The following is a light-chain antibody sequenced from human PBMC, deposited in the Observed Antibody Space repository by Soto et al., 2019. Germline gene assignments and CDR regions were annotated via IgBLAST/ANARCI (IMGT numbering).Light chain of an antibody. J-gene: IGKJ2*01. Sequence: EIVLTQSPATLSLSPGERATLSCRASQSVSSYLAWYQQKPGQPPRLLIHDASYRATGIPARCSGSGSGTDFTLTVSSLEPEDFAVDYCQQRSNWPYTFGQRTKLEIK. V-gene: IGKV3-11*01. CDR3: QQRSNWPYT. CDR1: QSVSSY. CDR2: DAS.